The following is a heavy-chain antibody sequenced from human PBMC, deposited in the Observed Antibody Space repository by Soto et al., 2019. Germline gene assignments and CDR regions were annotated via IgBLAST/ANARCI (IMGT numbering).Heavy chain of an antibody. CDR3: ARDKVGAIDY. Sequence: GASVKVSCKASGGTYSSYAISWVRQATGQGLEWMGGMNPNSGTANYAQKFQGRVTMTRNTSISTAYIELSSLRSEDTAVYYCARDKVGAIDYWGQGTLVTVSS. CDR1: GGTYSSYA. V-gene: IGHV1-8*02. CDR2: MNPNSGTA. D-gene: IGHD1-26*01. J-gene: IGHJ4*02.